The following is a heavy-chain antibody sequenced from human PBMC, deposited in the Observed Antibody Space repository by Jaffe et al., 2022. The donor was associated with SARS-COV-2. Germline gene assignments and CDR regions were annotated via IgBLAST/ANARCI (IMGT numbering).Heavy chain of an antibody. V-gene: IGHV4-61*02. CDR1: GGSISSGSYY. CDR3: ARDPGEQWLVEDAFDI. CDR2: IYTSGST. Sequence: QVQLQESGPGLVKPSQTLSLTCTVSGGSISSGSYYWSWIRQPAGKGLEWIGRIYTSGSTNYNPSLKSRVTISVDTSKNQFSLKLSSVTAADTAVYYCARDPGEQWLVEDAFDIWGQGTMVTVSS. D-gene: IGHD6-19*01. J-gene: IGHJ3*02.